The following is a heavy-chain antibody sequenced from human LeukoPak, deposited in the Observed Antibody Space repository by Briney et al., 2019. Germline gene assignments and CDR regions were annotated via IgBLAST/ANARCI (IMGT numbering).Heavy chain of an antibody. V-gene: IGHV4-31*03. CDR1: GGSISSGGYY. J-gene: IGHJ5*02. CDR3: ARVHCGASIAARPPPLAPCWFDP. Sequence: PSETLSLTCTVSGGSISSGGYYWSWIRQHPGKGLEWIGYIYYSGSTYYNPSLKSRVTISVDTSKNQFSLKLSSVTAADTAVYYCARVHCGASIAARPPPLAPCWFDPWGQGTLSPSPQ. D-gene: IGHD6-6*01. CDR2: IYYSGST.